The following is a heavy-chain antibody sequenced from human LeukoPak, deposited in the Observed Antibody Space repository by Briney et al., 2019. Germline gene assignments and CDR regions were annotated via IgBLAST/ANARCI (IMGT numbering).Heavy chain of an antibody. V-gene: IGHV1-18*01. Sequence: ASVKVSCKASGYTFTSYGISWVRQAPGQGLEWMGWISAYNGNTNYAQKLQGRVTMTTDTSTSTAYMELRSLRSDDTAVYYCAREGTEVSSSSWQNNWFDPWGQGTLVTVSS. J-gene: IGHJ5*02. CDR2: ISAYNGNT. CDR3: AREGTEVSSSSWQNNWFDP. CDR1: GYTFTSYG. D-gene: IGHD6-13*01.